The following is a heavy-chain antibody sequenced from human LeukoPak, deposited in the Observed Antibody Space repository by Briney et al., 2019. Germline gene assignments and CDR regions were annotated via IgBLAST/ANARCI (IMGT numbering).Heavy chain of an antibody. CDR2: INHSGST. Sequence: SETLSLTCAVYGGSFSGYYWSWIRQPPVKGLEWIGEINHSGSTNYNPSLKSRVTISVDTSKNQFSLKLSSVTAADTAVYYCARGDSSGYYFPHFDYWGQGTLVTVSS. CDR3: ARGDSSGYYFPHFDY. J-gene: IGHJ4*02. V-gene: IGHV4-34*01. CDR1: GGSFSGYY. D-gene: IGHD3-22*01.